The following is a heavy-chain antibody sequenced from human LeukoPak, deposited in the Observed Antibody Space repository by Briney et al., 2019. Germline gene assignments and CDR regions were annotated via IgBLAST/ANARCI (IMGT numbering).Heavy chain of an antibody. CDR3: ARDWDPPYYYGSGTKRYFDL. V-gene: IGHV3-7*01. CDR2: IKQDGSEK. J-gene: IGHJ2*01. Sequence: GGSLRLSCAASGFTFSSYWMSWVRQAPGKGLEWVANIKQDGSEKYYVDSVKGRFTISRDNAKNSLYLQMNSLRAEDTAVYYCARDWDPPYYYGSGTKRYFDLWGRGTLVTVSS. D-gene: IGHD3-10*01. CDR1: GFTFSSYW.